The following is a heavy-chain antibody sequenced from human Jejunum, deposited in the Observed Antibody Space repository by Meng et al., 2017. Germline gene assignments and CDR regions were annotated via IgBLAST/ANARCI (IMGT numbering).Heavy chain of an antibody. V-gene: IGHV3-53*01. CDR2: IYRGGST. Sequence: GGSLRLSCAASGFTVSSNYVSWVRQAPGKGLEWVSTIYRGGSTYYPDSVRGRFTISRDNSKNTVYLQINSLRGEDTAVYYCTRGGGTAVVTYYFDFWGQGTLVTVSS. CDR3: TRGGGTAVVTYYFDF. CDR1: GFTVSSNY. J-gene: IGHJ4*02. D-gene: IGHD4-23*01.